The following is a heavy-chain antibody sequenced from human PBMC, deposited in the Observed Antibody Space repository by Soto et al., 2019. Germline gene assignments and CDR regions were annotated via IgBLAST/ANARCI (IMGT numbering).Heavy chain of an antibody. V-gene: IGHV4-39*01. CDR3: ARHPQYSYGPPVDY. J-gene: IGHJ4*02. D-gene: IGHD5-18*01. CDR2: IYYSGST. CDR1: GGSISSSSYY. Sequence: PSETLSLTCTVSGGSISSSSYYWGWIRQPPGKGLEWIGSIYYSGSTYYNPSLKSRVTVSVDTSKNQFSLKLSSVTAADTAVYYCARHPQYSYGPPVDYWGQGTLVTVSS.